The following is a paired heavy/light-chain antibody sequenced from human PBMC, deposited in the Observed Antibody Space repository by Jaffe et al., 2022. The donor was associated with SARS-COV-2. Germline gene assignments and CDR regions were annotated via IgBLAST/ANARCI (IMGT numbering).Light chain of an antibody. V-gene: IGLV7-46*01. CDR1: TGAVTSGHY. Sequence: QAVVTQEPSLTVSPGGTVTLTCGSSTGAVTSGHYPYWFQQKPGQAPRTLIYDISNKHSWTPARFSGSLLGGKAALTLSGAQSEDEAEYYCHLVYSGVVVFGGGTKLTVL. CDR3: HLVYSGVVV. J-gene: IGLJ2*01. CDR2: DIS.
Heavy chain of an antibody. D-gene: IGHD3-10*01. Sequence: EVQLAESGGGLVQPGGSLRLSCLASGFTFSTYWMSWVRQAPGKGPEWVANIKEDGSEIHYVDSVKGRFTISRDNAKNSLYLHMNSLRAEDTAVYYCLGSGSSSAWGQGTLVTVSP. CDR3: LGSGSSSA. CDR2: IKEDGSEI. CDR1: GFTFSTYW. V-gene: IGHV3-7*01. J-gene: IGHJ5*02.